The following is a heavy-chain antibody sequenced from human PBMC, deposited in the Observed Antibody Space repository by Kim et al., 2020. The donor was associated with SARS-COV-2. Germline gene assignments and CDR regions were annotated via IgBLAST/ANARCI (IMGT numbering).Heavy chain of an antibody. CDR2: IYYSGST. V-gene: IGHV4-31*03. J-gene: IGHJ6*02. CDR1: GGSISSGGYY. CDR3: ARDYSSSWYPVYYYGMDV. Sequence: SETLYLTCTVSGGSISSGGYYWSWIRQHPGKGLEWIGYIYYSGSTYYNPSLKSRVTISVDTSKNQFSLKLSSVTAADTAVYYCARDYSSSWYPVYYYGMDVWGQGTTVTVSS. D-gene: IGHD6-13*01.